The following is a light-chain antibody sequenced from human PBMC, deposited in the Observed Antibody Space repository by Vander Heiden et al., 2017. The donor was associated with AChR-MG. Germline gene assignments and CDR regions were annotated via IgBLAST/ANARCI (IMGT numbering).Light chain of an antibody. Sequence: SYELTQPPSVSVSPGQTVSINCAGDKLGEKYACCEQQKPGQPPVLVIYQDTKRSAGIPERISGSNSGNTATLTISGTQAMDEAYYFCQAWDSSTVVFGGGTKLTVL. CDR3: QAWDSSTVV. CDR1: KLGEKY. V-gene: IGLV3-1*01. CDR2: QDT. J-gene: IGLJ2*01.